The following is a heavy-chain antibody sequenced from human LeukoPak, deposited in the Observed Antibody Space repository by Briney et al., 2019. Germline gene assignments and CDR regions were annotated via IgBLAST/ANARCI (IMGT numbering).Heavy chain of an antibody. CDR2: IYPGDSDT. Sequence: GESLKISCKGSGYSFTSYWIGWVRQMPGKGLEWMGIIYPGDSDTRYSPSFQGQDTISADKSISTAYLQWSSLKASDTAMYYCAKTRNCGGDCYGQFDYWGQGTLVTVSS. J-gene: IGHJ4*02. V-gene: IGHV5-51*01. CDR1: GYSFTSYW. CDR3: AKTRNCGGDCYGQFDY. D-gene: IGHD2-21*02.